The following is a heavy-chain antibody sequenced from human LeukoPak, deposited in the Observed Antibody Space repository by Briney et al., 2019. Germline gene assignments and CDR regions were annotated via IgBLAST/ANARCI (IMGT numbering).Heavy chain of an antibody. D-gene: IGHD6-13*01. J-gene: IGHJ5*02. V-gene: IGHV4-39*02. CDR1: GGSISSSSYY. CDR3: AREPMLEQLVQNWFDP. Sequence: TSETLSLTCTVSGGSISSSSYYWGWIRQPPGKGLEWIGSIYYSGSTYYNPSLKSRVTISVDTSKNQFSLKLSSVTAADTAVYYCAREPMLEQLVQNWFDPWGQGTLVTVSS. CDR2: IYYSGST.